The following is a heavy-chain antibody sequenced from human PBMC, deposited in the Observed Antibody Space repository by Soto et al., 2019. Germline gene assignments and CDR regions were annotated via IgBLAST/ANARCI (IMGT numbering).Heavy chain of an antibody. D-gene: IGHD3-3*01. CDR1: GYTFTGYY. CDR2: INPNSGGT. V-gene: IGHV1-2*04. Sequence: QVQLVQSGAEVKKPGASVKVSCKASGYTFTGYYMHWVRQAPGQGLEWMGWINPNSGGTNYAQKFQGWVTMTRDPSISPAYMELSRLRSDDTAVYYCARGADYDFWSGPADAFDIWGQGTMVTVSS. J-gene: IGHJ3*02. CDR3: ARGADYDFWSGPADAFDI.